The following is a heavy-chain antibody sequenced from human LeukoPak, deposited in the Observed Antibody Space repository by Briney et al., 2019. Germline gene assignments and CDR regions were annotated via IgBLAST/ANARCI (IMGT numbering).Heavy chain of an antibody. CDR3: ARDRVAARPYWFDP. D-gene: IGHD6-6*01. CDR1: GFDFGAIG. CDR2: SADGSATK. J-gene: IGHJ5*02. Sequence: GGSLRLSCVVSGFDFGAIGMNWVRQAPGKGLEWISYSADGSATKYYADSVKGRFIISRDNAKNSLYLQMNSLRAEDTAVYYCARDRVAARPYWFDPWGQGTLVTVSS. V-gene: IGHV3-48*04.